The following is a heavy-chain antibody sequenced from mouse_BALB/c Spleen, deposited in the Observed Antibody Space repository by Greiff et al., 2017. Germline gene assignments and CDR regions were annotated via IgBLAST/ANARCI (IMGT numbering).Heavy chain of an antibody. V-gene: IGHV3-6*02. CDR3: ARAYYGNLYFDY. D-gene: IGHD2-10*01. CDR2: ISYDGSN. CDR1: GYSITSGYY. Sequence: EVKVEESGPGLVKPSQSLSLTCSVTGYSITSGYYWNWIRQFPGNKLEWMGYISYDGSNNYNPSLKNRISITRDTSKNQFFLKLNSVTTEDTATYYCARAYYGNLYFDYWGQGTTLTVSS. J-gene: IGHJ2*01.